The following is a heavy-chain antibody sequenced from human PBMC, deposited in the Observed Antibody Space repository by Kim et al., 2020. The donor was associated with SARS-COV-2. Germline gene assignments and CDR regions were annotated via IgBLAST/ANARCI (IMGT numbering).Heavy chain of an antibody. V-gene: IGHV4-34*01. Sequence: SETLSLTCAVYGGSFSGYYWSWIRQPPGKGLEWIGEINHSGSTNYNPSLKSRVTISVDTSKNQFSLKLSSVTAADTAVYYCARGNYYGSGPRGRLWYFDL. CDR2: INHSGST. CDR3: ARGNYYGSGPRGRLWYFDL. D-gene: IGHD3-10*01. CDR1: GGSFSGYY. J-gene: IGHJ2*01.